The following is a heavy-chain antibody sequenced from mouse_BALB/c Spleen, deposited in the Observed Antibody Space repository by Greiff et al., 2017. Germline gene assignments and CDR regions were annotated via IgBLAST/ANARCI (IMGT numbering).Heavy chain of an antibody. J-gene: IGHJ4*01. Sequence: EVKLVESGGGLVKPGGSLKLSCAASGFTFSSYAMSWVRQSPEKRLEWVAEISSGGRYTYYPDTVTGRFTISRDNAKNTLYLEMSSLRSEDTAMYYCARDAMDYWGQGTSVTVSS. CDR1: GFTFSSYA. CDR2: ISSGGRYT. CDR3: ARDAMDY. V-gene: IGHV5-9-4*01.